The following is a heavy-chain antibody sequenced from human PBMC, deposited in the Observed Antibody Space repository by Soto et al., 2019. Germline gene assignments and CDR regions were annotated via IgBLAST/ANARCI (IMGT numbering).Heavy chain of an antibody. D-gene: IGHD5-18*01. J-gene: IGHJ6*02. CDR2: IHYTRST. Sequence: SETLSLTCTVSGDSITIGGHLWTWIRQSPGKGLEWIGHIHYTRSTYTNPSLKGRVSISLDTSKNQFSLNLHSVTAADTAVYFCARDWVKTDSFYYGLDVWGQGTTVTVSS. V-gene: IGHV4-31*03. CDR1: GDSITIGGHL. CDR3: ARDWVKTDSFYYGLDV.